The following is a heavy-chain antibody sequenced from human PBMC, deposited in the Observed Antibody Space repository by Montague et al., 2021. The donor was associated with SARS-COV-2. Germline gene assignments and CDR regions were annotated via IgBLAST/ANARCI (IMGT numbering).Heavy chain of an antibody. CDR3: ASMVRGQVYYFDY. CDR1: GGSISSSSYY. V-gene: IGHV4-39*01. J-gene: IGHJ4*02. CDR2: IFYSGST. Sequence: SETLSLTCTVSGGSISSSSYYWGWIRQPPGKGLEWIGSIFYSGSTDYNPSLKSRVTISVDTSKNQFSLKLSSVTAADTAVYYCASMVRGQVYYFDYWGQGTPVTVSS. D-gene: IGHD3-10*01.